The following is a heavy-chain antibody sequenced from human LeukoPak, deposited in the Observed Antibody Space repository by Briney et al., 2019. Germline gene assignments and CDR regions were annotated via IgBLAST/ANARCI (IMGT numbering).Heavy chain of an antibody. CDR3: ARDRSGYSGYDSLGDYYGMDV. J-gene: IGHJ6*04. D-gene: IGHD5-12*01. Sequence: GGSPRLSCAASGFTFSDYYMSWIRQAPGKGPEWVSYISSSSSYTNYADSVRGRFTISRDNAKNSLYLQMNSLRAEDTAVYYCARDRSGYSGYDSLGDYYGMDVWGKGTTVTVSS. CDR1: GFTFSDYY. CDR2: ISSSSSYT. V-gene: IGHV3-11*06.